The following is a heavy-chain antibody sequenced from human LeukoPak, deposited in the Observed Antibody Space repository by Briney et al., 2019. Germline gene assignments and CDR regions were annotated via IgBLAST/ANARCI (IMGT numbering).Heavy chain of an antibody. CDR1: GFTFSSYT. CDR2: GNVSGGST. J-gene: IGHJ4*02. V-gene: IGHV3-23*01. CDR3: AKDRSTVTSRYY. Sequence: GGSLRLSCAASGFTFSSYTMTLVRQAPGKGLEWVSTGNVSGGSTFYADSVKGRFTISRDNSKNTLYLQMNSLRAADTAVYYCAKDRSTVTSRYYWGQGTLVTVSS. D-gene: IGHD4-17*01.